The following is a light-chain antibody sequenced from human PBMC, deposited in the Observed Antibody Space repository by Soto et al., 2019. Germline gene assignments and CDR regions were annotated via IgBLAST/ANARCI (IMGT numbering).Light chain of an antibody. CDR2: DTN. Sequence: QTVVTQEPSLTVSPGGTVTLTCGSSTGAVTSDHFPFWFQQKPGQAPRALIDDTNTKHSWTPARFSGSLLGGKAALTLSGAQPEDEADYYCLLAYTGARVFGGGTKVTVL. CDR3: LLAYTGARV. CDR1: TGAVTSDHF. V-gene: IGLV7-46*01. J-gene: IGLJ2*01.